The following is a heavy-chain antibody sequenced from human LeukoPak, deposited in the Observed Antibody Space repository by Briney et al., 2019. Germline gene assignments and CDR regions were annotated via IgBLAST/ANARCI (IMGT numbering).Heavy chain of an antibody. CDR2: IIPIFCTA. J-gene: IGHJ4*02. CDR3: ARSLRPLAAAGSWSLAPYFDY. D-gene: IGHD6-13*01. CDR1: GGTFSSYA. V-gene: IGHV1-69*05. Sequence: SVKVSCKASGGTFSSYAISWVRQAPGQGLEWMGGIIPIFCTANYEQKFQGRVTITTDESTSTAYMELSSLRSEDTAVYYCARSLRPLAAAGSWSLAPYFDYWGQGTLVTVSS.